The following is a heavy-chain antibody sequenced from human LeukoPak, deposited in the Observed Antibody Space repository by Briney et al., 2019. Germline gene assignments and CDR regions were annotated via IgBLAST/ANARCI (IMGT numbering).Heavy chain of an antibody. CDR1: GFTFRNYG. D-gene: IGHD3-3*01. J-gene: IGHJ6*03. V-gene: IGHV3-33*06. CDR3: AKGPTQILRFLRDGKTYYMDV. Sequence: GGSLRLSCAASGFTFRNYGMHWVRQAPGRGLECGAGIWFDGNHQYYADSVKGRFTISRDNSNNTLYLQMNSLRVEDTAVYYCAKGPTQILRFLRDGKTYYMDVWGKGTSVLVSS. CDR2: IWFDGNHQ.